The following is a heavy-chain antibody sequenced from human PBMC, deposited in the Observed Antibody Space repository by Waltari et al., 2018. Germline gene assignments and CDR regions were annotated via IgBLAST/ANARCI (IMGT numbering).Heavy chain of an antibody. CDR3: AQGLWYFDY. J-gene: IGHJ4*02. CDR1: GFSFSIYG. D-gene: IGHD2-21*01. CDR2: INSGYST. Sequence: EVQMLESGGGLVQPGGALSLSCAACGFSFSIYGLSWVCQAPGKGLEWVSGINSGYSTNYADSVKGRFTISRDNSKNTLYLHMNSLRAEDTAVYYCAQGLWYFDYWGQGTLVTVSS. V-gene: IGHV3-23*01.